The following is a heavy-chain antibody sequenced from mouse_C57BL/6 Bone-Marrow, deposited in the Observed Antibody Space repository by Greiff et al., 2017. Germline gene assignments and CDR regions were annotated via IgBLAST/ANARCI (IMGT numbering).Heavy chain of an antibody. CDR3: ARPYGSSAFAY. CDR2: INPGSGGT. CDR1: GYAFTNYL. D-gene: IGHD1-1*01. J-gene: IGHJ3*01. Sequence: VQLQQSGAELVRPGTSVKVSCKASGYAFTNYLIEWVKQRPGQGLEWIGVINPGSGGTNYNEKFKGKATLTADKSSSTAYMQLSSLTSEDSAAYFCARPYGSSAFAYWGQGTLVTVSA. V-gene: IGHV1-54*01.